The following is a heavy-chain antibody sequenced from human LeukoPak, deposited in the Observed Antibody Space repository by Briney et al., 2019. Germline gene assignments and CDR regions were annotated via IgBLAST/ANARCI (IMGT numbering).Heavy chain of an antibody. V-gene: IGHV3-9*01. J-gene: IGHJ4*02. CDR3: AKDVGSILTYYFDY. Sequence: PGGSLRLSCAASGFTFDDYAMHWVRQAPGKGLEWVSGISWNSGSIGYADSVKGRFTISRDNAKNSLYLQMNSLRAEDTALYYCAKDVGSILTYYFDYWGQGTLVTVSS. D-gene: IGHD6-13*01. CDR2: ISWNSGSI. CDR1: GFTFDDYA.